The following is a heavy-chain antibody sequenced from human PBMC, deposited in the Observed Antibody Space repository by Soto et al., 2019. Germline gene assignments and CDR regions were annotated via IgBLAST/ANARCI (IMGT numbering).Heavy chain of an antibody. CDR3: AKDSRHYTSHWYGDFDY. D-gene: IGHD3-10*01. V-gene: IGHV3-23*01. J-gene: IGHJ4*02. CDR2: ISLSGSSA. CDR1: GFTFSNYA. Sequence: GGSLRLSCATSGFTFSNYAMSWVRQAPGKGLEWVSGISLSGSSAYYADSVKGRFTISRDNSRNTLYLQMNSLGAEGTAVYYCAKDSRHYTSHWYGDFDYWGQGTQVTVSS.